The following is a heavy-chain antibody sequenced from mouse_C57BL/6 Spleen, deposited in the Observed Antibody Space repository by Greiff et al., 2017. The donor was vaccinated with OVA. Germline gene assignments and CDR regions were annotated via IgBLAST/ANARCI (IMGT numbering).Heavy chain of an antibody. Sequence: VKLVESGPGLVAPSQSLSITCTVSGFSLTSYAISWVRQPPGKGLEWLGVIWTGGGTNYNSALKSRLSISKDNSKSQVFLKMNSLQTDDTARYYCAREGYYYGSSWDYYAMDYWGQGTSVTVSS. J-gene: IGHJ4*01. CDR2: IWTGGGT. CDR3: AREGYYYGSSWDYYAMDY. CDR1: GFSLTSYA. D-gene: IGHD1-1*01. V-gene: IGHV2-9-1*01.